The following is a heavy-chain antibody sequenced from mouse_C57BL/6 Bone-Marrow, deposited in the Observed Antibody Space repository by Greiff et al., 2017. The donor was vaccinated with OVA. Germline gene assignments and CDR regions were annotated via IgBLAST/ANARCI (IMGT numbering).Heavy chain of an antibody. Sequence: VQRVESGPELVKPGASVKISCKASGYAFSSSWMNWVKQRPGKGLEWIGRIYPGDGDTNYNGKFKGKATLTADKSSSTAYMQLSSLTSEDSAVYFCARHADGYYASYFAYWGQGTTLTVSS. V-gene: IGHV1-82*01. CDR1: GYAFSSSW. CDR3: ARHADGYYASYFAY. J-gene: IGHJ2*01. D-gene: IGHD2-3*01. CDR2: IYPGDGDT.